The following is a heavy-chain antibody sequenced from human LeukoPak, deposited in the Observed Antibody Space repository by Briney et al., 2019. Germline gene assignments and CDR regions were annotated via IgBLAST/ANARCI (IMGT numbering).Heavy chain of an antibody. CDR2: ISGSGGST. V-gene: IGHV3-23*01. CDR3: ARARDNWNYEAFDV. D-gene: IGHD1-7*01. Sequence: SGGSLRLSCAASGFTFSSYAMSWDRQAPGKGLEWVSAISGSGGSTYYADSVKGRFTISRDNSKNTLYLQMNSLRAEDAAVYYCARARDNWNYEAFDVWGQGTMVTVSS. CDR1: GFTFSSYA. J-gene: IGHJ3*01.